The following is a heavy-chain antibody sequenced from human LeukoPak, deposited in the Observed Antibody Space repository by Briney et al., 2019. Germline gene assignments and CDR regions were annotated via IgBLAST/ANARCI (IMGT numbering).Heavy chain of an antibody. Sequence: SETLSLTCTVSGYSISSGYYWGWIRQPPGEGLEWIGSIYHSGSTYYNPSLKSRVTISVDTSKNQFSLKLSSVTAADTAVYYCARMGTDFWSGYCDYWGQGTLVTVSS. V-gene: IGHV4-38-2*02. CDR1: GYSISSGYY. CDR2: IYHSGST. D-gene: IGHD3-3*01. J-gene: IGHJ4*02. CDR3: ARMGTDFWSGYCDY.